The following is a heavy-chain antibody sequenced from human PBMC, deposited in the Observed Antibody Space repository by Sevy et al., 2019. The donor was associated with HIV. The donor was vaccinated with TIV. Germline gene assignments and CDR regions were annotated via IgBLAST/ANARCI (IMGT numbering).Heavy chain of an antibody. V-gene: IGHV3-15*01. J-gene: IGHJ4*02. CDR3: NSDWKKRELSALLDY. CDR1: GFTFSNAW. D-gene: IGHD1-26*01. CDR2: IKSKTDGGTT. Sequence: GGSLRLSCAASGFTFSNAWMSWVRQAPGKGLEWVGRIKSKTDGGTTDYAAPGKARFTITRDDSNNTLYLQMNSLKTADTDIYYCNSDWKKRELSALLDYWGQGTLVTVSS.